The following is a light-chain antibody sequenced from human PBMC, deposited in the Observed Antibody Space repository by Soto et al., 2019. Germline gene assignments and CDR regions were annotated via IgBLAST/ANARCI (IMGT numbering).Light chain of an antibody. CDR3: QQHRSYPVT. V-gene: IGKV1-5*03. Sequence: IQMTQSPSTLSASVGDRVIITCRASQSISSWLARYQHKPGKAPNLLIYKASRLASGVPSRFSGSGSGTEFTLTISSLQPDDFATYYCQQHRSYPVTFGQGTRVEIK. CDR1: QSISSW. J-gene: IGKJ5*01. CDR2: KAS.